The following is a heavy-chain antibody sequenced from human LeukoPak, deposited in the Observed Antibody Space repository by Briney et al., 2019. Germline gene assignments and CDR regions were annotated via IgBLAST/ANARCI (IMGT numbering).Heavy chain of an antibody. CDR2: INPNSGGT. CDR1: GYTFTSYG. V-gene: IGHV1-2*02. CDR3: ARAGMGWLFVLDY. D-gene: IGHD3/OR15-3a*01. J-gene: IGHJ4*02. Sequence: GASVKVSCKASGYTFTSYGISWVRQAPGQGLEWMGWINPNSGGTNYAQKFQGRVTMTRDTSISTAYMELSRLRSDDTAVYYCARAGMGWLFVLDYWGQGTLVTVSS.